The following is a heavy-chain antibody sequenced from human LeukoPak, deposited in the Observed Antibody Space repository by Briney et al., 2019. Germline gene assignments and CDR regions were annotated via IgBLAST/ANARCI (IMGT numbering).Heavy chain of an antibody. D-gene: IGHD1-26*01. CDR1: GFTFSSYW. CDR3: ARVPFSREYFDY. J-gene: IGHJ4*02. CDR2: INSDGSST. Sequence: PGGSLRLSCAASGFTFSSYWMHWVRQAPGKGLVWVSRINSDGSSTSYADSVKGRFTISRDNAKNTLYLQMNSLRAEDTAVYYCARVPFSREYFDYWGQGTLVTVSS. V-gene: IGHV3-74*01.